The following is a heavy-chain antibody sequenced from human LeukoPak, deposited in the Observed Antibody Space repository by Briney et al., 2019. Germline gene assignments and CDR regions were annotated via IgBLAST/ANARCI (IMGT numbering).Heavy chain of an antibody. CDR3: ARDRGGYTYSHDY. D-gene: IGHD5-18*01. J-gene: IGHJ4*02. CDR2: IYHDGST. V-gene: IGHV4-4*02. Sequence: SETLSLTCAVSGGSISSNNWWIWVRPSSEKGLEWIGEIYHDGSTNYNPSLKSRVTISMDKSKNQLSLKLNFVTAADTAVYYCARDRGGYTYSHDYWGQGTLVTVSS. CDR1: GGSISSNNW.